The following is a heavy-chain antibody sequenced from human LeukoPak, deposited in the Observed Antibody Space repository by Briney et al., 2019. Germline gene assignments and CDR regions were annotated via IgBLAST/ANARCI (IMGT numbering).Heavy chain of an antibody. CDR1: GFTFSSYW. CDR3: ARGGMVRGVTQSYYYYGMDV. CDR2: IKQDGSEK. D-gene: IGHD3-10*01. V-gene: IGHV3-7*01. J-gene: IGHJ6*02. Sequence: PGGSLRLSCAASGFTFSSYWMSWVRQAPGKGLEWVANIKQDGSEKYYVDSVKGRFTISRDNAKNSLCLQMNSLRAEDTAVYYCARGGMVRGVTQSYYYYGMDVWGQGTTVTVSS.